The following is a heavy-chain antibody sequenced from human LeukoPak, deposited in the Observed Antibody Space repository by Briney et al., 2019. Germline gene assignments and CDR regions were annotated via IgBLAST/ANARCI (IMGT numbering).Heavy chain of an antibody. Sequence: SETLSLTCTVSGGSISSSSYYWGWIRQPPGKGLEWIGSIYHSGSTYYNPSLKSRVTISVDTSKNQFSLKLSSATAADTAVYYCARDANGDSYCYYYYGMDVWGQGTTVTVSS. J-gene: IGHJ6*02. CDR1: GGSISSSSYY. D-gene: IGHD4-17*01. CDR2: IYHSGST. V-gene: IGHV4-39*07. CDR3: ARDANGDSYCYYYYGMDV.